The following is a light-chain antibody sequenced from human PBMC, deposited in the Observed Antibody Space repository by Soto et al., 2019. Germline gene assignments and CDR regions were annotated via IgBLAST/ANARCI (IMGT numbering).Light chain of an antibody. CDR3: QMSYIILIT. CDR1: KSISTY. V-gene: IGKV1-39*01. Sequence: IIVTMSPSSXSEKKKNRVPIPCRASKSISTYLNWYKKKPGKDXKXXXYAASTLKSGVQSRFSGSGSGTDFNITISSLPPDDFVTYYCQMSYIILITFCDVTILEI. J-gene: IGKJ5*01. CDR2: AAS.